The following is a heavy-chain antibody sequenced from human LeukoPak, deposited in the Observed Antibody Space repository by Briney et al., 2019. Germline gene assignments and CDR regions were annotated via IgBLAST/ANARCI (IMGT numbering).Heavy chain of an antibody. D-gene: IGHD3-10*01. V-gene: IGHV3-23*01. CDR2: ISVSGGST. J-gene: IGHJ4*02. Sequence: GGSLRLSCAASGFTFSRYAMSWVRQAPGKGLEWVSAISVSGGSTYYADSVKGRFTISRDNSKNTLYMQMNSLRAEDTAVYYCAKGAVQGYYGSGTLGHWGQGTLVTVSS. CDR1: GFTFSRYA. CDR3: AKGAVQGYYGSGTLGH.